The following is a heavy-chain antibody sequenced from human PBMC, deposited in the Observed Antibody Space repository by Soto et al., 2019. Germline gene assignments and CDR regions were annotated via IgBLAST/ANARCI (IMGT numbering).Heavy chain of an antibody. Sequence: ASVKVSCKASGGTFSSYAISWVRQAPGQGLEWMGGIIPIFGTANYAQKFQGRVTITADESTSTAYMELSSLRSEDTAVYYCARGGYYDSSGYSWFDPWGQGTLVTVS. CDR3: ARGGYYDSSGYSWFDP. J-gene: IGHJ5*02. V-gene: IGHV1-69*13. CDR2: IIPIFGTA. CDR1: GGTFSSYA. D-gene: IGHD3-22*01.